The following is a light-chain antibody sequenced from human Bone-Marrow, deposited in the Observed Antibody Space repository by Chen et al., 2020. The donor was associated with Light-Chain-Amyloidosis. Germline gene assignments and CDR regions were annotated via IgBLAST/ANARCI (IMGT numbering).Light chain of an antibody. CDR1: NIGRKS. Sequence: SYVLTQPPSVSVAPRQTATMTCGGDNIGRKSVNWYQQKPGQAPALVVYADSARPSGIPERLSGSNSGNTASLTVGRVEAGDEADYYCQVWDATNNLVVFGGGTKLTVL. CDR2: ADS. J-gene: IGLJ2*01. CDR3: QVWDATNNLVV. V-gene: IGLV3-21*02.